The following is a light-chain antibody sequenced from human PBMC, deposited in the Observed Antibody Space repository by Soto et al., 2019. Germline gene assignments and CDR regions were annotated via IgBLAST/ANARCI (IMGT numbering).Light chain of an antibody. CDR2: AAS. J-gene: IGKJ1*01. CDR1: QSISSY. V-gene: IGKV1-39*01. CDR3: LQDHDDSWT. Sequence: DVQMTQSPCSVSASVVGRVTITCRASQSISSYLNWYQQKPGKAPKLLIYAASSLQSGVPSRFRGSRSGTEFTLTVSSLQPEDFATYYCLQDHDDSWTFGQGTKVDIK.